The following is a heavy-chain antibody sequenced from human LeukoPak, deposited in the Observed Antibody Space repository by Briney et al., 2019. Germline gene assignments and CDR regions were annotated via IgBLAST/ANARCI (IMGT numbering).Heavy chain of an antibody. D-gene: IGHD6-13*01. V-gene: IGHV3-15*01. Sequence: PGGSLRLSCAGSGFTFSSYAMTWVRQAPGKGLEWVGRIKSKTDGGTTDYAAPVKGRFTISRDDSKNTLYLQMNSLKTEDTAVYYCTTELLAAAGVDYWGQGTLVTVSS. CDR3: TTELLAAAGVDY. CDR2: IKSKTDGGTT. J-gene: IGHJ4*02. CDR1: GFTFSSYA.